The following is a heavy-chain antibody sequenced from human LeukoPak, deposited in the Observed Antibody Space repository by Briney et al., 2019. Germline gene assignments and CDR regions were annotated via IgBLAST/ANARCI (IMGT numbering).Heavy chain of an antibody. CDR1: GGSISSYY. CDR2: AYYSGST. D-gene: IGHD3-22*01. Sequence: PSETLSLTCTVSGGSISSYYWSWIRQPPGRGLEWIGCAYYSGSTFYNPSLKSRVTISADTSKNQFSLKLSSVTAADTAVYYCVREVRYYDSSGYFTKSDGFDIWGQGTTVTVSS. CDR3: VREVRYYDSSGYFTKSDGFDI. V-gene: IGHV4-59*01. J-gene: IGHJ3*02.